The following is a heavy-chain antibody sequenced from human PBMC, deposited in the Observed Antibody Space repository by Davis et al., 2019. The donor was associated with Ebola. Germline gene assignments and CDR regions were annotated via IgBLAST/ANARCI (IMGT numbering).Heavy chain of an antibody. V-gene: IGHV3-73*01. CDR3: TSGAPYFMDV. CDR1: GFTFSGSV. Sequence: GESLIISCAASGFTFSGSVMHLVRQASGKGLEWVGRIRSKANRYETSYVASVEGRFTNPRDDSKNTAYLQMNSLKTEDTSVYYCTSGAPYFMDVWGQGTTVTVSS. J-gene: IGHJ6*02. D-gene: IGHD2/OR15-2a*01. CDR2: IRSKANRYET.